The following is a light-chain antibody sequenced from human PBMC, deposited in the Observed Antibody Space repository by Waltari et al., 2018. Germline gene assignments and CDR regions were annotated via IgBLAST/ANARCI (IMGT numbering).Light chain of an antibody. CDR3: QQYFSGPYT. Sequence: DIVMTQSPDSLAVSLGERATINCKSSQSVFHNSNNKNYLAWFQQKAGQPPKLLVYWASTRQSGVPDRFIGSGTETDFTLTISGLQAEDVAVYYCQQYFSGPYTFGQGTRLVIK. CDR1: QSVFHNSNNKNY. V-gene: IGKV4-1*01. J-gene: IGKJ2*01. CDR2: WAS.